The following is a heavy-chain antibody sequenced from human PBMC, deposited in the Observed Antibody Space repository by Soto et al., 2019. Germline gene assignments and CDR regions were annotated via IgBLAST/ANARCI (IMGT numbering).Heavy chain of an antibody. V-gene: IGHV3-21*01. D-gene: IGHD4-17*01. CDR2: ISSSSSYI. Sequence: PGGSLRLSCAASGFTFSSCSMNWVRQAPGKGLEWVSSISSSSSYIYYADSVKGRFTISRDNAKNSLYLQMNSLRAEDTAVYYCAREDYGDDAFDIWGQGTMVTVSS. CDR3: AREDYGDDAFDI. J-gene: IGHJ3*02. CDR1: GFTFSSCS.